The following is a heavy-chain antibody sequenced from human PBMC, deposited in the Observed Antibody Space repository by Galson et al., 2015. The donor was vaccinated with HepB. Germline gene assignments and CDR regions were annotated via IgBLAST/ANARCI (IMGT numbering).Heavy chain of an antibody. J-gene: IGHJ3*02. CDR2: IQPGDSDT. V-gene: IGHV5-51*01. D-gene: IGHD2-15*01. CDR1: GYSFTTNW. CDR3: ARRILAAGLVAFDI. Sequence: QSGAEVKKPGESLKISCKGSGYSFTTNWIAWVRQMPGKGLEWMGIIQPGDSDTTYSPSFQGQVTISADKSISTAYLQWSSLKASDTAMYYCARRILAAGLVAFDIWGRGTVVSVSS.